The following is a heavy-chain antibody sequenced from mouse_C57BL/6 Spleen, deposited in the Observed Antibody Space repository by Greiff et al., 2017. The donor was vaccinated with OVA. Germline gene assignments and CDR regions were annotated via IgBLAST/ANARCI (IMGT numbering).Heavy chain of an antibody. V-gene: IGHV5-4*01. CDR2: ISDGGSYT. CDR1: GFTFSSYA. D-gene: IGHD2-2*01. Sequence: EVHLVESGGGLVKPGGSLKLSCAASGFTFSSYAMSWVRQTPEKRLEWVATISDGGSYTYYPDNVKGRFTISRDNAKNNLYLQMSHLKSEDTAMYYCARGYGYDRNWYFDVWGTGTTVTVSS. CDR3: ARGYGYDRNWYFDV. J-gene: IGHJ1*03.